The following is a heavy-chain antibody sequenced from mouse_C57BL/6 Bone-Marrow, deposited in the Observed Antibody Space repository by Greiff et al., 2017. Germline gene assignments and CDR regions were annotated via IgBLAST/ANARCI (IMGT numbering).Heavy chain of an antibody. Sequence: VQLQQPGAELVKPGASVKLSCKASGYTFTSYWITWVKQRPGQGLEWIGDIYPGSGSTNYNEKFKSKATLTVDASSSTACMQLSSLTSEDTAVYYCARCWLDYWGQGTSVTVSS. CDR3: ARCWLDY. V-gene: IGHV1-55*01. CDR2: IYPGSGST. CDR1: GYTFTSYW. J-gene: IGHJ4*01.